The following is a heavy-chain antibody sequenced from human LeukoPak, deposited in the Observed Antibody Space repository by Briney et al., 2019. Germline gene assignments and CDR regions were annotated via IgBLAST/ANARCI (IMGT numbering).Heavy chain of an antibody. CDR2: ISGYNGKT. D-gene: IGHD3-10*01. Sequence: GASVKVSCKASGYTFTSYGISWVRQAPRQGLEWMGWISGYNGKTNYAQKLQGRVTMTTDTSTSTAYMELRSLRSDDTAMYYCARVPIPEVLWFGEEQGGYYYYYMDVWGKGTTVTISS. V-gene: IGHV1-18*01. J-gene: IGHJ6*03. CDR1: GYTFTSYG. CDR3: ARVPIPEVLWFGEEQGGYYYYYMDV.